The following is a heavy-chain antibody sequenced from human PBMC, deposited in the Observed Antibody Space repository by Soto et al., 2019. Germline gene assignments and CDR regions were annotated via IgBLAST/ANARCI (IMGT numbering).Heavy chain of an antibody. CDR3: AREETGNDALDI. Sequence: SETLSLTCAVSGGSLRRATYYWSWIRQHPGKGLEWIGYFYHSGSTYYKPSLRSRVTISLDTSKNQFSLNLRSVTDADTAIYYCAREETGNDALDIWGQGTLVTVSS. CDR2: FYHSGST. D-gene: IGHD1-1*01. J-gene: IGHJ3*02. CDR1: GGSLRRATYY. V-gene: IGHV4-31*11.